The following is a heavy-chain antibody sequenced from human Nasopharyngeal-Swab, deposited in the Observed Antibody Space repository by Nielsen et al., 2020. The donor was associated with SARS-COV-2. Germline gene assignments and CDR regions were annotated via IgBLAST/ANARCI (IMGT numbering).Heavy chain of an antibody. CDR2: ISYDGSNK. CDR3: ARDLSLRYFDWSPGGLWFDP. D-gene: IGHD3-9*01. Sequence: VRQMPGKGLEWVAVISYDGSNKYYADSVKGRFTISRDNSKNTLYLQMNSLRAEDTAVYYCARDLSLRYFDWSPGGLWFDPWGQGTLVTVSS. J-gene: IGHJ5*02. V-gene: IGHV3-33*05.